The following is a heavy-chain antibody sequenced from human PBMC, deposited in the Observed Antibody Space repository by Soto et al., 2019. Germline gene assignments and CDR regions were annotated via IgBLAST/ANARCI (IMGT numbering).Heavy chain of an antibody. Sequence: PSETLSLTCAVYGGSFSGYYWSWIRQPPGKGLEWIGEINHSGSTNYNPSLKSRVTISVDTSKNQFSLKLSSVTAADTAVYYCASNPRIAAAGTLPYYYYGMDVWGQGTTVTVSS. J-gene: IGHJ6*02. D-gene: IGHD6-13*01. CDR2: INHSGST. V-gene: IGHV4-34*01. CDR3: ASNPRIAAAGTLPYYYYGMDV. CDR1: GGSFSGYY.